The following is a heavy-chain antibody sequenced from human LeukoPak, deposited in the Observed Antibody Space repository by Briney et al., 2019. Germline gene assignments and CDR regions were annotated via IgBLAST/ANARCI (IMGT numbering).Heavy chain of an antibody. CDR3: ARVLVVSSDAFDI. CDR1: GYTFTSYA. V-gene: IGHV1-18*01. D-gene: IGHD3-22*01. Sequence: ASVKVSCKTSGYTFTSYAISWVRQAAGQGLACMAWISTYTGNTDYAQKLQGRVTMTTDTSTSTAYMELRSLSSDDTAVYYCARVLVVSSDAFDIWGQGTMVTVSS. J-gene: IGHJ3*02. CDR2: ISTYTGNT.